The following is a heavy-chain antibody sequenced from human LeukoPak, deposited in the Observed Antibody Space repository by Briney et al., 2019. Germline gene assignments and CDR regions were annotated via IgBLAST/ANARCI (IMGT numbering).Heavy chain of an antibody. D-gene: IGHD1-26*01. CDR1: GFTFSIFW. V-gene: IGHV3-7*01. Sequence: GGSLRLSCTVSGFTFSIFWRSWVRQASGRGLERVANMKDDGISKFYLASVEGRFTISRDNAKSSLYLQMNSLRAEDTAVYFCAREIIGGASFLDYWGQGTLVTVSS. CDR2: MKDDGISK. CDR3: AREIIGGASFLDY. J-gene: IGHJ4*02.